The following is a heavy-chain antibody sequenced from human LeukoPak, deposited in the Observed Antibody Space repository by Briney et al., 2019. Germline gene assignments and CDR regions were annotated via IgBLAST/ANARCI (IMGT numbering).Heavy chain of an antibody. CDR3: ARFNPGGPGDIVVVVAATQVGNWFDP. CDR2: IYYSGST. V-gene: IGHV4-39*01. J-gene: IGHJ5*02. Sequence: PSETLSLTCTDSGGSISSSSYYWGWIRQPPGKGLEWIGSIYYSGSTYYNPSLKSRVTISVDTSKNQFSLKLSSVTAADTAVYYCARFNPGGPGDIVVVVAATQVGNWFDPWGQGTLVTVSS. CDR1: GGSISSSSYY. D-gene: IGHD2-15*01.